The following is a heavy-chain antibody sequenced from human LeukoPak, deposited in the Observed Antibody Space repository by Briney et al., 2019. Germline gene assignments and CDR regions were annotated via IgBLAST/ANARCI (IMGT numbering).Heavy chain of an antibody. Sequence: GASVTVSCKASGYTYTNYYIHWVRQAPGQGLEWMGLINPSGGTTSYAQNFQGRVTMTRDTSTSTVYMELSSLRSEDTAMYYCARGSSETYINWFDSWGQGTLVTVSS. CDR2: INPSGGTT. V-gene: IGHV1-46*01. D-gene: IGHD1-26*01. CDR3: ARGSSETYINWFDS. J-gene: IGHJ5*01. CDR1: GYTYTNYY.